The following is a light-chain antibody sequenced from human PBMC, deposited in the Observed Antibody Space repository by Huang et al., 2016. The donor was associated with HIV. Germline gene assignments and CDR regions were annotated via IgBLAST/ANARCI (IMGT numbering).Light chain of an antibody. CDR1: QGVGGY. J-gene: IGKJ2*01. CDR3: QQLNGFPYT. Sequence: IQLTQSPSSLSASVGDRVTITCRASQGVGGYLAWYQQKPGNAPRLLIYAASTLQSGVPLRFSVSGSGTDFTLTISSLQPEDSATYYCQQLNGFPYTFGQGTKLEIK. V-gene: IGKV1-9*01. CDR2: AAS.